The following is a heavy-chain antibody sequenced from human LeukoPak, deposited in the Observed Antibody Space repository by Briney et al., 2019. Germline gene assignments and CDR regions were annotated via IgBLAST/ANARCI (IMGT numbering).Heavy chain of an antibody. V-gene: IGHV3-13*01. CDR3: ARWASSEAVAGNSGFDY. J-gene: IGHJ4*02. CDR1: GYTFSSYD. Sequence: ASVKVSCKASGYTFSSYDMHWVRQATGKGLEWVSAIGTAGDTYYPGSVKGRFTISRENAKNSLYLQMNSLRAVDTAVYYCARWASSEAVAGNSGFDYWGQGTLVTVSS. CDR2: IGTAGDT. D-gene: IGHD6-19*01.